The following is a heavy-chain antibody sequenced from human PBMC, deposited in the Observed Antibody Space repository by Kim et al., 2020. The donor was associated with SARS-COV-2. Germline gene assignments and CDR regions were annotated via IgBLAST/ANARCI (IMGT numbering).Heavy chain of an antibody. D-gene: IGHD6-6*01. J-gene: IGHJ4*02. CDR3: ARVKYSSSSGHFDY. V-gene: IGHV4-4*07. Sequence: NPSLKCRVSMSVDTSKNQFSLQLTSVTAADTAVYYCARVKYSSSSGHFDYWGQGTLVTVSS.